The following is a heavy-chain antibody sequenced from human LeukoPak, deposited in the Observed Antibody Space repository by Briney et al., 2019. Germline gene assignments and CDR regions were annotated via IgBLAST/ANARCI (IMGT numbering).Heavy chain of an antibody. CDR2: IIPIFGTA. D-gene: IGHD3-22*01. J-gene: IGHJ4*02. CDR3: GENSSGYYY. CDR1: GYTFTSYD. V-gene: IGHV1-69*05. Sequence: SVKVSCKASGYTFTSYDISWVRQAPGQGLEWMGRIIPIFGTANYAQKFQGRVTITTDESTSTAYMELSSLRSEDTAVYYCGENSSGYYYWGQGTLVTVSS.